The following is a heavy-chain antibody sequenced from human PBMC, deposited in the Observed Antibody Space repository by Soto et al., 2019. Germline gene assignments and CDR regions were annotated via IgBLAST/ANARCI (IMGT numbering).Heavy chain of an antibody. V-gene: IGHV4-34*01. D-gene: IGHD2-2*01. CDR3: ARYKPRGYCSSTSCYVGCFDP. Sequence: SETLSLTCAVYGLSFSCYYLSLIRQTPGKGLEWIGEINHSGSTNYNPSLKSRVTISVDTSKNQFSLKLSSVTAADTAVYYCARYKPRGYCSSTSCYVGCFDPWGQGTLVTVSS. CDR1: GLSFSCYY. CDR2: INHSGST. J-gene: IGHJ5*02.